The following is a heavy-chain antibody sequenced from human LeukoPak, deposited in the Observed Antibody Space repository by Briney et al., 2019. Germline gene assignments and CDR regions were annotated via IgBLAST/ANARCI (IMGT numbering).Heavy chain of an antibody. J-gene: IGHJ4*02. CDR3: ARSLVYGILRFLYDY. CDR2: INHSGST. CDR1: GGSFSGFY. D-gene: IGHD3-3*01. Sequence: SETLSLTCAVYGGSFSGFYWSWIRQPPGKGLEWIGEINHSGSTNYNPSLKSRVTISVDTSKNQFSLKLSSVTATHTAVYYCARSLVYGILRFLYDYWGQGTLVTVSS. V-gene: IGHV4-34*01.